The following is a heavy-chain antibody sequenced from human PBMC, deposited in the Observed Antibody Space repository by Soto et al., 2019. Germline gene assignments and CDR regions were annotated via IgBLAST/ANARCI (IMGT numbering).Heavy chain of an antibody. V-gene: IGHV4-30-4*01. CDR3: AREERKGIISWLDT. CDR1: GGSVSGVDYF. Sequence: SETLSLTCTVSGGSVSGVDYFWSWIRQSPGKGLEWIGYIYYTGITHLNPSLKSRLTMPVDTSKNELSLKLNSGSAADTAVYFGAREERKGIISWLDTWGQGTPVTVSS. CDR2: IYYTGIT. D-gene: IGHD2-21*01. J-gene: IGHJ5*02.